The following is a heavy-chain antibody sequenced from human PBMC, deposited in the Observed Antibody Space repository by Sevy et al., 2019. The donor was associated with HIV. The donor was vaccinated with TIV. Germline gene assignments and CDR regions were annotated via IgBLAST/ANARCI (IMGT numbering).Heavy chain of an antibody. V-gene: IGHV1-18*01. J-gene: IGHJ4*02. CDR2: MSPYNGNK. Sequence: ASVKVSCKASGYTFTTYNIVWVRQAPGQGLEWLAWMSPYNGNKNYAQRVQGRVTMTTDTFTDTAFLELRDLEFDDTATYYSTRGSNNWYDYWGQGTLVTVSS. D-gene: IGHD2-15*01. CDR3: TRGSNNWYDY. CDR1: GYTFTTYN.